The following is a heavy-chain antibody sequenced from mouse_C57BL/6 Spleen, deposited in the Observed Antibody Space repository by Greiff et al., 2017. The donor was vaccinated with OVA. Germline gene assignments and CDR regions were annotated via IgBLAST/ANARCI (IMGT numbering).Heavy chain of an antibody. CDR1: GYTFTSYW. D-gene: IGHD1-1*01. Sequence: QVQLQQPGAELVKPGASVKMSCKASGYTFTSYWITWVKQRPGQGLEWIGDIYPGSGSTNYNEKFKSKATLTVDTSSSTAYMQLSSLTSEDSAVYYCARSDYGSSSPFAYWGQGTLVTVSA. CDR2: IYPGSGST. V-gene: IGHV1-55*01. CDR3: ARSDYGSSSPFAY. J-gene: IGHJ3*01.